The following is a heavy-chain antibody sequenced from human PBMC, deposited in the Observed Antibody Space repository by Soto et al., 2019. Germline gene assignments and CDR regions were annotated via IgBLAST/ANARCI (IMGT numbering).Heavy chain of an antibody. J-gene: IGHJ6*02. CDR1: GFTFSNFW. CDR2: IKGDGREK. Sequence: EVRLVESGGGLVQPGGSLRLSCVASGFTFSNFWMSWVRQAPGKGLEWVANIKGDGREKRYLDSVKGRLTISRDNAKNLVYLEMNSLRVEDTALYYCGRDEVRNGVGVWGQGTTFTVSS. V-gene: IGHV3-7*01. CDR3: GRDEVRNGVGV.